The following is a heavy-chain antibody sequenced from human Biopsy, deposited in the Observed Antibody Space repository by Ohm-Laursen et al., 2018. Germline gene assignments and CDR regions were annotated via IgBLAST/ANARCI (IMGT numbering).Heavy chain of an antibody. CDR3: VRGGSGSFPFDY. Sequence: SDTLSLTCTVSGGSINSYYWSWMRQPAGKGLEWIGRLFTSGTTNYSPSLNNRVTISVDTSKNQFPLRLTSVTAADTAVYYCVRGGSGSFPFDYWGPGTLVTVSS. V-gene: IGHV4-4*07. CDR2: LFTSGTT. CDR1: GGSINSYY. D-gene: IGHD3-10*01. J-gene: IGHJ4*02.